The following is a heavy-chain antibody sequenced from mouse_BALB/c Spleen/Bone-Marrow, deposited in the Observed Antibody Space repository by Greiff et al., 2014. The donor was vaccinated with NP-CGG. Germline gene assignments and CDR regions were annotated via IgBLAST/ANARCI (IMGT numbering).Heavy chain of an antibody. V-gene: IGHV1-87*01. J-gene: IGHJ1*01. CDR2: IYPGDGDT. Sequence: QVQLQQSGAELARPGASVKLSCKASGYTFTSYWMQWIKQRPGQGLEWIGAIYPGDGDTTYTQKFKGKATLTADKSSSTAYMQLSSLASEDSAVYYCARSRGWYFDVWAQGPRSPSPQ. CDR1: GYTFTSYW. CDR3: ARSRGWYFDV.